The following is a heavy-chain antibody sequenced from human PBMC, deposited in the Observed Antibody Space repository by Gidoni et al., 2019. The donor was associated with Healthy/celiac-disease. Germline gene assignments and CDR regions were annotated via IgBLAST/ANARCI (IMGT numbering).Heavy chain of an antibody. CDR2: IYTSGST. D-gene: IGHD4-17*01. Sequence: QVQLQESGPGLVKPSQTLSLTCTVSGGSISSGSYYWSWIRQPAGKGLEWIGRIYTSGSTNYNPSLKSRVTISVDTSKNQFSLKLSSVTAADPAVYYCAREGGRRYYGGNPPLDYWGQGTLVTVSS. CDR3: AREGGRRYYGGNPPLDY. J-gene: IGHJ4*02. V-gene: IGHV4-61*02. CDR1: GGSISSGSYY.